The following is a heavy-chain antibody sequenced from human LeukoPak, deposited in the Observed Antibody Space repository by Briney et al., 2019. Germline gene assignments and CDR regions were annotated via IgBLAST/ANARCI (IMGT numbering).Heavy chain of an antibody. Sequence: SETLSLTCTVSAGSICNGDYYWSWIRQPPGKGLEWIGYIYYSGRTYYNPSHKSRVTISVDTSKNQFSLKMNSVTAADTAVYYCARAKTVVLDGETRCRYFDLWGRGTLVSVSS. CDR1: AGSICNGDYY. CDR2: IYYSGRT. D-gene: IGHD2-21*01. CDR3: ARAKTVVLDGETRCRYFDL. J-gene: IGHJ2*01. V-gene: IGHV4-30-4*01.